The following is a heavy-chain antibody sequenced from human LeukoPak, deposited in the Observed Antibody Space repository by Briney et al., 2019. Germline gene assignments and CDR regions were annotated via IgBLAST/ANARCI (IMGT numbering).Heavy chain of an antibody. CDR2: IYYSGST. CDR1: CGSISSSSYY. J-gene: IGHJ4*02. D-gene: IGHD1-26*01. Sequence: SETLSLTCTVFCGSISSSSYYWGWIRQPPGKGLEWIGSIYYSGSTYYNPSLKSRVTISVDTSKNQFSLKLSTVTAADTAVYYCARGGATPYFDYWGQGTLVTVSS. V-gene: IGHV4-39*01. CDR3: ARGGATPYFDY.